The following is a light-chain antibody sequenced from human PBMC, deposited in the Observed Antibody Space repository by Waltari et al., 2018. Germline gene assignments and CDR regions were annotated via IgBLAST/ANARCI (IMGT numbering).Light chain of an antibody. CDR2: ECT. Sequence: QSALTQPASMSGSPGQSITVSCTGTSSDIGNYYLVSWYQQFPGKAPKLIIYECTERPSGISSRFSGSKSGNTAFLTISGLQAEDEADYHGCSYGGPSSWVFGGGTKLTVL. J-gene: IGLJ3*02. CDR1: SSDIGNYYL. V-gene: IGLV2-23*01. CDR3: CSYGGPSSWV.